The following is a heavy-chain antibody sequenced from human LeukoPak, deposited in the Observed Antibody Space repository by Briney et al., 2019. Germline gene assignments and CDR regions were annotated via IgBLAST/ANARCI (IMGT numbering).Heavy chain of an antibody. J-gene: IGHJ4*02. CDR2: IYHSGST. D-gene: IGHD5-18*01. CDR3: ARNVDTAMPSDY. CDR1: GYSISSGYY. V-gene: IGHV4-38-2*02. Sequence: SETLSLTCTVSGYSISSGYYWGWIRQPPGKGLEWIGSIYHSGSTYYNPSLKSRVTISVDTSKNQFSLKLSSVTAADTAVYYCARNVDTAMPSDYWGQGTLVTVSS.